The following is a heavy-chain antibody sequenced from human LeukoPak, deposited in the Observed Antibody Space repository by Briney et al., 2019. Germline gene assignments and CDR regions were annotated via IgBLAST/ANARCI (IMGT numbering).Heavy chain of an antibody. CDR1: GFTFSSYG. J-gene: IGHJ4*02. CDR3: VKGVGYTGYANFDY. V-gene: IGHV3-33*06. CDR2: IWYDGSNK. D-gene: IGHD5-12*01. Sequence: GGSLRLSCAASGFTFSSYGMPWVRQAPGKGLEWVAVIWYDGSNKYYADSVKGRFTISRDNSKNTLYLQMNSLRAEDTATYYCVKGVGYTGYANFDYWGQGTLVTVSS.